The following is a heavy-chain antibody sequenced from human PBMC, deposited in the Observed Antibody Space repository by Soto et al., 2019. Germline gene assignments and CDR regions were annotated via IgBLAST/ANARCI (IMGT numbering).Heavy chain of an antibody. J-gene: IGHJ6*02. V-gene: IGHV4-34*01. CDR3: ARRPMVRGVMRYGMDV. Sequence: SETLSLTCAVYGGSFSGYYWSWIRQPPGKGLEWIGEINHSGSTNYNPSLKSRVTISVDTSKNQFSLKLSSVTAADTAVYYCARRPMVRGVMRYGMDVWGQGTTVTVSS. D-gene: IGHD3-10*01. CDR1: GGSFSGYY. CDR2: INHSGST.